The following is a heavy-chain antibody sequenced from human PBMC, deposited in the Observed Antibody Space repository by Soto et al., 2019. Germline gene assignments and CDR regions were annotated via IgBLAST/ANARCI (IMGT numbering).Heavy chain of an antibody. J-gene: IGHJ4*02. V-gene: IGHV3-23*01. Sequence: EVQLLESGGRLVQPGGSLRLSCAASGFTFSKFAMSWVRQAPGKGLEWVSAIRGSGGSTYYADSVQGRFTISRDNSKNTLYLEMNSLRVEDTAEYYCAKDERIFFDRSGSHGAPDSWGQGTLVTVSS. CDR3: AKDERIFFDRSGSHGAPDS. CDR1: GFTFSKFA. CDR2: IRGSGGST. D-gene: IGHD5-12*01.